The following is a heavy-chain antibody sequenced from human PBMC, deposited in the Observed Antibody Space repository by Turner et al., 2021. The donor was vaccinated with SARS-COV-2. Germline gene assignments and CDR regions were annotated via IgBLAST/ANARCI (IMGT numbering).Heavy chain of an antibody. Sequence: QVQLVQSGAAVKKPGASVKVSCKVSGYTLTELSMHWVRQAPGKGLEWMGGFDPEDGETIYAQKFQDRVTMTEDTSTDTAYMDLSSLRSEDTALYYCATGYAYCGGDCSIHYWGQGTLVTVSS. CDR2: FDPEDGET. CDR3: ATGYAYCGGDCSIHY. D-gene: IGHD2-21*02. CDR1: GYTLTELS. V-gene: IGHV1-24*01. J-gene: IGHJ4*02.